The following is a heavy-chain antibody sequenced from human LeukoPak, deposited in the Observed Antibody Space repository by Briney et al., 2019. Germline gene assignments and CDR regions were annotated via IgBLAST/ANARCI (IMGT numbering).Heavy chain of an antibody. V-gene: IGHV3-53*01. J-gene: IGHJ4*02. CDR2: IYSDNT. CDR3: ARVSVRGVLPPYFVY. D-gene: IGHD3-10*01. Sequence: GGSLRLSCTVSGFTVSSNSMSWVRQAPGKGLEWVSFIYSDNTHYSDSVKGRFTISRDNAKNSLYLQMNSLRAEDTAVYYCARVSVRGVLPPYFVYWGQGTLVTVSS. CDR1: GFTVSSNS.